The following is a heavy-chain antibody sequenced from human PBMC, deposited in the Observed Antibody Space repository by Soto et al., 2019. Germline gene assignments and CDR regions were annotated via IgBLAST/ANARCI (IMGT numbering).Heavy chain of an antibody. Sequence: GGSLRLSCTASGFTFSDYAMDWVRQTPEKGLEWLSYIGEHSDMIFCADSVKGRFTISRDNAKNSLFLQMNSLRGDDTAVYYCARDKMGELSIADYWGQGTPVTVSS. CDR3: ARDKMGELSIADY. D-gene: IGHD3-16*02. CDR2: IGEHSDMI. J-gene: IGHJ4*02. V-gene: IGHV3-48*01. CDR1: GFTFSDYA.